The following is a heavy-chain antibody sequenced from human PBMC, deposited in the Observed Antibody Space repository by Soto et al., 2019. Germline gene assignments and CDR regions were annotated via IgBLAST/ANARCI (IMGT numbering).Heavy chain of an antibody. V-gene: IGHV1-8*01. CDR1: GYTFTSYD. J-gene: IGHJ6*03. D-gene: IGHD3-16*02. CDR3: ARASTVTYYDYIWGCYRPGGGYYYYYYMDV. CDR2: MNPNSGNT. Sequence: GASVKVSCKASGYTFTSYDINWVRQATGQGLEWMGWMNPNSGNTGYAQKFQGRVTMTRNTSISTAYMELSSLRSEDTAVYYCARASTVTYYDYIWGCYRPGGGYYYYYYMDVWGKGTTVTVSS.